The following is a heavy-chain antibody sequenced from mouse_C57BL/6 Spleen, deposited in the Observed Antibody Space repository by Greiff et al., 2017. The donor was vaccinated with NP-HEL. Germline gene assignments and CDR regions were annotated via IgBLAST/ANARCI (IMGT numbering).Heavy chain of an antibody. D-gene: IGHD1-1*01. V-gene: IGHV14-1*01. Sequence: EVQLQQSGAELVRPGASVKLSCTASGFNIKDYYMHWVKQRPEQGLEWIGRIDPEDGDTEYAPKFQGKATMTADTSSNTAYLQLSSLTSEDTAVYYCTRVTTVVATRVDYWGQGTSVTVSS. CDR1: GFNIKDYY. J-gene: IGHJ4*01. CDR3: TRVTTVVATRVDY. CDR2: IDPEDGDT.